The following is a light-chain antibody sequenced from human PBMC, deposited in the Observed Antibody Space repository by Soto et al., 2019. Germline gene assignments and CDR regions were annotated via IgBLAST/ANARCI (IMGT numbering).Light chain of an antibody. V-gene: IGKV3-11*01. CDR3: QQRSNWPPDT. J-gene: IGKJ4*01. CDR2: DAS. CDR1: QSVTSY. Sequence: DIVLTQSPATLSLSPGERATLSCRASQSVTSYLAWYQQKPGQPPRLLIYDASNRATGIPARFSGSGSGADFTLTISSLEPEDFAIYYCQQRSNWPPDTFGGGTKVEIK.